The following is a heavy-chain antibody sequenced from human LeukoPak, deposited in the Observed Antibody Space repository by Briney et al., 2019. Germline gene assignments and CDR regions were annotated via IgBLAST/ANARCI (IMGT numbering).Heavy chain of an antibody. CDR2: INPSGGST. CDR1: GYTFTSYY. Sequence: ASVKVSCKASGYTFTSYYMHWVRQAPGQGLEWMGIINPSGGSTSYAQKFQGRVTMTRDTSTSTVYMELSSLRSEDTAVYYCARVRIGQQLDKYYYYAMDVWGQGTTVTVSS. J-gene: IGHJ6*02. V-gene: IGHV1-46*01. D-gene: IGHD6-13*01. CDR3: ARVRIGQQLDKYYYYAMDV.